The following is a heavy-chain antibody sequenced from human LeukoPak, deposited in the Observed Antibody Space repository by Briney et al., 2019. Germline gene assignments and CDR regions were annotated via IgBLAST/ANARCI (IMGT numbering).Heavy chain of an antibody. CDR2: INPLNGDT. CDR3: ARVGSSGWYVHPTLDY. V-gene: IGHV1-2*02. CDR1: GYTFSDYY. D-gene: IGHD6-19*01. J-gene: IGHJ4*02. Sequence: ASVKVSCKASGYTFSDYYIHWVRQAPGQGLEWMAWINPLNGDTNYAQKFQGRVTMTRDTSISTAYMELTRLSSDDTAVYYCARVGSSGWYVHPTLDYWGQGTLVTVSS.